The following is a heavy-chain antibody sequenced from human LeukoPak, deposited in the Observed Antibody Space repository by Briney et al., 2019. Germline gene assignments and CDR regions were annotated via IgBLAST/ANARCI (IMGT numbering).Heavy chain of an antibody. J-gene: IGHJ3*02. CDR3: ATWGWDYYDSPGAFDI. CDR2: INPNSGGT. D-gene: IGHD3-22*01. CDR1: GYTFTDYY. Sequence: ASVKVSCKASGYTFTDYYIHWVRQAPGQGLEWMGWINPNSGGTNYPQKFQGRVTMTRDTSINTAYVELSRLRSDDTAVYYCATWGWDYYDSPGAFDIWGQGTMVTVSS. V-gene: IGHV1-2*02.